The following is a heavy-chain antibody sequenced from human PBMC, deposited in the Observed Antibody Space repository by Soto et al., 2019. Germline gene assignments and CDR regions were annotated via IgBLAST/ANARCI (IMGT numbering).Heavy chain of an antibody. Sequence: EVQVVESGGGLVQPGGSLRLSCAASGFTFSSYWMSGVRQAPGKGLEWVARINQDGSEKYYVDSVKGRFTISRDNAKNSLYLQMNSLRAEDTAVYYCARDYPGGSYYDYWGQGTLVTVSS. CDR2: INQDGSEK. J-gene: IGHJ4*02. V-gene: IGHV3-7*03. CDR3: ARDYPGGSYYDY. CDR1: GFTFSSYW. D-gene: IGHD1-26*01.